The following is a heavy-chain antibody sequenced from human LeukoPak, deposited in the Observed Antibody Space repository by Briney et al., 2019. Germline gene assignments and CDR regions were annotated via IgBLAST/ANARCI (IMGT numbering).Heavy chain of an antibody. D-gene: IGHD5-12*01. J-gene: IGHJ4*02. CDR2: IWYDGSNK. CDR3: ARGNIVATILSFYYFDY. Sequence: GRSLRLSCAASGFTFSSYGMHWVRQAPGKGLEWVAVIWYDGSNKYYADSVKGRFTISRDNSKNTLYLQMNSLRAEDTAVYYCARGNIVATILSFYYFDYWGQGTLVTVSS. V-gene: IGHV3-33*01. CDR1: GFTFSSYG.